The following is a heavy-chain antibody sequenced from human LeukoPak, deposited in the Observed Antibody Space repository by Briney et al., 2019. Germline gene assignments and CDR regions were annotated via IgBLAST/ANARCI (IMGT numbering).Heavy chain of an antibody. CDR3: ARGGSYLSAFDI. D-gene: IGHD1-26*01. CDR2: INSDGSST. V-gene: IGHV3-74*01. Sequence: PGGSLRLSCAASRFTFSTYWMHWVRQAPGKGLVWVSRINSDGSSTDYADSVKGRFTISRDNAKNTLYLQMNSLRAEDTAVYYCARGGSYLSAFDIWGQGTMVTVSS. J-gene: IGHJ3*02. CDR1: RFTFSTYW.